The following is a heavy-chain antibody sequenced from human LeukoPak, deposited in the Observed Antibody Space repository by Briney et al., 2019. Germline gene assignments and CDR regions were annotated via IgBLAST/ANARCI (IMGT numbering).Heavy chain of an antibody. Sequence: GGSLRLSCTVSGFTVSSNSMSWVRQAPGKGLEWVSFIYSDNTHYSDSVRGRFTISRDNSKNTLYLQMNSLRVEDTAVYYCARRAGAYSHPYDYWGQGTLVTVSS. CDR2: IYSDNT. V-gene: IGHV3-53*01. CDR1: GFTVSSNS. CDR3: ARRAGAYSHPYDY. J-gene: IGHJ4*02. D-gene: IGHD4/OR15-4a*01.